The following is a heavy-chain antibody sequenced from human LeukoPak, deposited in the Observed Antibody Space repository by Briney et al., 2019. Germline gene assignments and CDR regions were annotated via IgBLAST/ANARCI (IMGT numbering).Heavy chain of an antibody. J-gene: IGHJ4*02. CDR3: GTLLSNGPFDY. CDR2: IYPNSGAT. CDR1: GYTFTGYY. V-gene: IGHV1-2*02. Sequence: ASVKVSCKASGYTFTGYYMHWVRQAPGQGLEWMGYIYPNSGATKYAQTFQGRVTMTRDASISTAYMELSGLGSDDTAVYYCGTLLSNGPFDYWGQGSLVTVSS.